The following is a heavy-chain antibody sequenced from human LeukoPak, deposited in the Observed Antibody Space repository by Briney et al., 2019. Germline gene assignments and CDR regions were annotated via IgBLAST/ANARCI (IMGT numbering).Heavy chain of an antibody. CDR1: GLNVSTNN. J-gene: IGHJ4*02. D-gene: IGHD5-18*01. CDR3: ARGYSSADY. CDR2: IYRGGST. V-gene: IGHV3-53*01. Sequence: PGGSLRLSCAASGLNVSTNNMNWVRQAPGKGLEWVSVIYRGGSTLNANSVKGRFTISRDSSRNTLFLQMNSLRAEDTAVYYCARGYSSADYWDQGTLVTVSS.